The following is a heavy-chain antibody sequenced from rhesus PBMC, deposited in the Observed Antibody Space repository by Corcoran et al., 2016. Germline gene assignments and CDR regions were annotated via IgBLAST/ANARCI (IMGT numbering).Heavy chain of an antibody. D-gene: IGHD2-2*01. CDR1: GGSISSSY. CDR3: ARSWGQRVLVPDY. CDR2: IYGSGSTT. J-gene: IGHJ4*01. Sequence: QLQLQESGPGLVKPSETLSVTCAVSGGSISSSYWSWIRQAPGKGLEWIGYIYGSGSTTNYNPSLKSRVTLSVVTSKNQLSLKLSSVTNADTAVYYCARSWGQRVLVPDYWGQGVLVTVSS. V-gene: IGHV4-169*01.